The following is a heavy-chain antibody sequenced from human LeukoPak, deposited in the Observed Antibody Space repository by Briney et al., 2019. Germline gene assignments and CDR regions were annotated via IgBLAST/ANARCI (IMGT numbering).Heavy chain of an antibody. Sequence: ASVKVSCKASGYTFTSYYMHWVRQAPGQGLEWMGIINPSGGSTSYAQKFQGRVTMTRDMSTSTVYTELSSLRSEDTAVYYCARSIVVVPAAIHALDYWGQGTLVTVSS. CDR2: INPSGGST. CDR1: GYTFTSYY. D-gene: IGHD2-2*02. CDR3: ARSIVVVPAAIHALDY. V-gene: IGHV1-46*01. J-gene: IGHJ4*02.